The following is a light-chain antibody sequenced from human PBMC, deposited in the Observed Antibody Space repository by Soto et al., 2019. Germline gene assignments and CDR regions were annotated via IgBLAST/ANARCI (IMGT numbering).Light chain of an antibody. CDR2: GNS. CDR3: SSYTTSSTHV. Sequence: QSALTQPPSVSGAPGQRVTISCTGSSSNIGAGYDVHWYQQLPGTAPKLLIYGNSNRPSGVPDRFSGSKSGTSASLAITGLQAEDEADYFCSSYTTSSTHVFGTGTKVTVL. CDR1: SSNIGAGYD. J-gene: IGLJ1*01. V-gene: IGLV1-40*01.